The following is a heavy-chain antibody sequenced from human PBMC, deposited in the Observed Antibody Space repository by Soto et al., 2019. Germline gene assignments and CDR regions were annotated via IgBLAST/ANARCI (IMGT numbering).Heavy chain of an antibody. D-gene: IGHD3-16*01. CDR1: GFSLRTTGVG. CDR3: AHTWGLPFDY. Sequence: QITLKESGPPLVKPTQTLTLTCTYSGFSLRTTGVGVGWIRQPPGKALEWLGIIYWNEDKRYSPSLKNRFTLTSDISKRQVVLTMTNMDPVDTATYYCAHTWGLPFDYWGQGTLVIVSS. V-gene: IGHV2-5*01. CDR2: IYWNEDK. J-gene: IGHJ4*02.